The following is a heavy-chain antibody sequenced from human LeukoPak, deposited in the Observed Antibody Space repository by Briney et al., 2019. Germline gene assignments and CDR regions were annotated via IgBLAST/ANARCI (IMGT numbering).Heavy chain of an antibody. Sequence: PGGSLRLSCAASGFTFSSYGMSWVRQAPGKGLEWVSAIRGSGGSTYYADSVKGRFTISRDNSKNTLNLQMNSLRAEDTAVYYCAKNTIAAADLIDYWGQGTLVTVSS. CDR2: IRGSGGST. CDR3: AKNTIAAADLIDY. V-gene: IGHV3-23*01. J-gene: IGHJ4*02. D-gene: IGHD6-13*01. CDR1: GFTFSSYG.